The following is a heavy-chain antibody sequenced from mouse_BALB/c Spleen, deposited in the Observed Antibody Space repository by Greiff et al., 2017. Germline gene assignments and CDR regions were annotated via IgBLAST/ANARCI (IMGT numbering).Heavy chain of an antibody. CDR2: INPSNGGT. CDR3: TRGGDGYSRYAMDY. J-gene: IGHJ4*01. V-gene: IGHV1-53*01. CDR1: GYTFTSYY. Sequence: QVQLQQPGAELVKPGASVKLSCKASGYTFTSYYMYWVKQRPGQGLEWIGRINPSNGGTNFNEKFKSKATLTVDKSSSTAYMQLSSLTSEDSAVYYCTRGGDGYSRYAMDYWGQGTSVTVSS. D-gene: IGHD2-3*01.